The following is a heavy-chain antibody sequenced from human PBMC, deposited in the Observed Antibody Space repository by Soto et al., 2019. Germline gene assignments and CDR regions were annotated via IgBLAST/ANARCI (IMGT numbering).Heavy chain of an antibody. CDR1: GFTFSSYG. D-gene: IGHD2-21*02. CDR3: ASVVVTAIWDAFDI. J-gene: IGHJ3*02. CDR2: ISYDGSNK. Sequence: PGGSLRLSCAASGFTFSSYGMHWVRQAPGKGLEWVAVISYDGSNKYYADSVKCRFTISRDNSKNTLYLQMNSLRAEDTAVYYCASVVVTAIWDAFDIWGQGTMVTVSS. V-gene: IGHV3-30*03.